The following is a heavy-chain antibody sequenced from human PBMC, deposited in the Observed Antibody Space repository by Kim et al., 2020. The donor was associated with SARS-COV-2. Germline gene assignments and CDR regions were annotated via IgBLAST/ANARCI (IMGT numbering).Heavy chain of an antibody. J-gene: IGHJ4*02. V-gene: IGHV1-24*01. CDR3: ATDRPYSSSPLGY. D-gene: IGHD6-13*01. Sequence: YAQKFQGRVTMTEDTSTDTAYMELSSLRSEDTAVYYCATDRPYSSSPLGYWGQGTLVTVSS.